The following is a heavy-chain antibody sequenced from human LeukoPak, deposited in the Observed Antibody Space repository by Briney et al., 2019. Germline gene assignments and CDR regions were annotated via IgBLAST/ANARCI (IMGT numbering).Heavy chain of an antibody. CDR2: ISAYNGNT. Sequence: PAASVKVSCKASRYTFTSYGISWVRQAPGQGLEWMGWISAYNGNTNYAQKLQGRVTMTTDTSTSTAYMELRSLRSDDTAVYYCARDSIAAAETYYYYGMDVWGQGTTVTVSS. CDR1: RYTFTSYG. CDR3: ARDSIAAAETYYYYGMDV. V-gene: IGHV1-18*01. D-gene: IGHD6-13*01. J-gene: IGHJ6*02.